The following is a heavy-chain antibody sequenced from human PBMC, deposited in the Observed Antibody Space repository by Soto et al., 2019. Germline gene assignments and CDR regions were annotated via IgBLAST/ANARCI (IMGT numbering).Heavy chain of an antibody. D-gene: IGHD3-10*01. J-gene: IGHJ6*02. CDR1: GGSISSGGYY. Sequence: QVQLQESGPGLVKPSQTLSLTCTVSGGSISSGGYYWSWIRQHPGKGLEWIGYIYYSGSTYYNPSLQSRVTISVDTSKNQFSLKLSSVTAADTAVSYCARVLLWFGELPGLPYGMDVWGQGTTVTVSS. CDR2: IYYSGST. V-gene: IGHV4-31*03. CDR3: ARVLLWFGELPGLPYGMDV.